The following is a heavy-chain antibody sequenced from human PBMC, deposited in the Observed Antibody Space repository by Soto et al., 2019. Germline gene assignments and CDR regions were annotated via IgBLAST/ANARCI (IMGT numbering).Heavy chain of an antibody. J-gene: IGHJ6*02. Sequence: QITLKESGPTLVKPTQTLTLTCTFSGFSLSTSGVGVAWIRQPPGKALEWLALIYWDDDKRYRPSLESRLTSSKDSSKYQVVLTMTNMYSVDTATYYCAYLPCSGGSCYWFSFSGMDVWGQGTTVTVSS. V-gene: IGHV2-5*02. D-gene: IGHD2-15*01. CDR2: IYWDDDK. CDR3: AYLPCSGGSCYWFSFSGMDV. CDR1: GFSLSTSGVG.